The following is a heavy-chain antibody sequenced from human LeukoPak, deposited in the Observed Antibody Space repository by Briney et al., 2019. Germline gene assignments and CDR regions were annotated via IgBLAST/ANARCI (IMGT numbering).Heavy chain of an antibody. CDR3: AREMSDTVTWGWYFDL. Sequence: HAGGSLRFSCAASGLSFSSYDMHWVRQATGKGLEWVSAIGTKGDTYYSDSVRGRFTISRENGKNSLYLQMNSLRAGDTAVYYCAREMSDTVTWGWYFDLWGRGTLVTVSS. CDR1: GLSFSSYD. D-gene: IGHD4-17*01. J-gene: IGHJ2*01. CDR2: IGTKGDT. V-gene: IGHV3-13*01.